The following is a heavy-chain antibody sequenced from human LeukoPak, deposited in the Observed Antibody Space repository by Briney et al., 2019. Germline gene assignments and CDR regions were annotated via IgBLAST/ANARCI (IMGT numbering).Heavy chain of an antibody. CDR1: GYTFTSYG. Sequence: SVKVSCKASGYTFTSYGISWVRQAPGQGLEWMGGIIPMLGTPNYAQKFQGRVRITADESTSTVYMELSSLRSADTAVYYCARDFAARIGYYDSSGYLGGLDPWGQGTLVTVSS. J-gene: IGHJ5*02. D-gene: IGHD3-22*01. CDR3: ARDFAARIGYYDSSGYLGGLDP. V-gene: IGHV1-69*13. CDR2: IIPMLGTP.